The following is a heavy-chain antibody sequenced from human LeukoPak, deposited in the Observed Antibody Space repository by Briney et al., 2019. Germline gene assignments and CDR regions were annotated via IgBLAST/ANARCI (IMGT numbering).Heavy chain of an antibody. D-gene: IGHD5-18*01. V-gene: IGHV1-2*02. CDR3: ARGGGYDLTQLWWDNLDY. CDR2: INPNSGGT. CDR1: GYTFTGYY. J-gene: IGHJ4*02. Sequence: ASVKVSCKASGYTFTGYYMHWVRQAPGQGLEWMGWINPNSGGTNYAQKFQGRVTMTRDTSISTAYMELSRLRSDDTVVYYCARGGGYDLTQLWWDNLDYWGQGTLVTVSS.